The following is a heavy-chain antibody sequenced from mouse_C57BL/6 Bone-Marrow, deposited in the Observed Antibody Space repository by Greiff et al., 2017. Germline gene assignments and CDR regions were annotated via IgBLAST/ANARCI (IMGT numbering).Heavy chain of an antibody. CDR3: ARPEDRRNDSNYQAWFAY. D-gene: IGHD2-5*01. CDR2: FYPGSGSI. Sequence: QVQLQESGAELVKPGASVKLSCKASGYTFTEYTIHWVKQRSGQGLEWIGWFYPGSGSIKYNEKFKDKATLTADKSSSTVYMELSRLTSEDSAVYFCARPEDRRNDSNYQAWFAYWGRGTLVTVSA. CDR1: GYTFTEYT. J-gene: IGHJ3*01. V-gene: IGHV1-62-2*01.